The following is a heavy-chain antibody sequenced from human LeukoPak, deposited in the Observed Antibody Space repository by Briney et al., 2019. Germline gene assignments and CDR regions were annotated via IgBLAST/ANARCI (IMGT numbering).Heavy chain of an antibody. Sequence: GGSLRLSCAASGFTFSSFWMSWVRQAPGKGLEWVATIKQDGSEKYHVDSVKGRFTMSRDNAKNSLHLQINSLRAEDTAVYYCARWGRTGTRLYYGMDVWGQGTTVTVSS. CDR2: IKQDGSEK. D-gene: IGHD3/OR15-3a*01. CDR1: GFTFSSFW. CDR3: ARWGRTGTRLYYGMDV. V-gene: IGHV3-7*01. J-gene: IGHJ6*02.